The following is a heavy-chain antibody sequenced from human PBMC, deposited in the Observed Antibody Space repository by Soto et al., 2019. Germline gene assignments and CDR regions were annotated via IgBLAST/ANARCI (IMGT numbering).Heavy chain of an antibody. Sequence: GGSLRLSCAASGFTFSSYSMNWVRQAPGKGLEWVSYISSSSSTIYYADSVKGRFTISRDNAKNSLYLQMNSLRDEDTAVYYCARDGAEYYDSSGSAFDIWGQGTMVTVS. CDR1: GFTFSSYS. J-gene: IGHJ3*02. CDR3: ARDGAEYYDSSGSAFDI. CDR2: ISSSSSTI. D-gene: IGHD3-22*01. V-gene: IGHV3-48*02.